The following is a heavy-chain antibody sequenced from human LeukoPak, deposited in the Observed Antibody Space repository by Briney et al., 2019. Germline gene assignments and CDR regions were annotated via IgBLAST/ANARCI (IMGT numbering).Heavy chain of an antibody. CDR3: RSSGFTFDY. J-gene: IGHJ4*02. V-gene: IGHV4-61*05. D-gene: IGHD6-19*01. CDR2: ISYSGST. Sequence: SETLSLTCTVSGGSISSSSYYWSWIRQPPGKGLEWIGYISYSGSTNYNPSLKSRVTISVDTSKNQFSLKLSSVTAADTAVYYCRSSGFTFDYWGQGTLVTVSS. CDR1: GGSISSSSYY.